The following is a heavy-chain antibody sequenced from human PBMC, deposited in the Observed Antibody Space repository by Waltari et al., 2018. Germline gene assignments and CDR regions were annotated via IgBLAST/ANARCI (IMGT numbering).Heavy chain of an antibody. CDR3: ARRDSRGWYYFDY. D-gene: IGHD6-19*01. CDR2: IYPSDSST. CDR1: GYTFPIYW. J-gene: IGHJ4*02. Sequence: EVELVQSGAEVKKPGESLKISCQTSGYTFPIYWIGWVRQMPGKGLEWMGIIYPSDSSTTYSPSFEGQVTISVDRSVTTAYLQWSSLKASDTAMYYCARRDSRGWYYFDYWGQGTLVTVSS. V-gene: IGHV5-51*01.